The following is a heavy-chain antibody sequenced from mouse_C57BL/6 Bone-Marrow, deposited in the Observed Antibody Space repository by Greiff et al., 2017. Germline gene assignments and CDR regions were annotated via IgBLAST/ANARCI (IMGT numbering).Heavy chain of an antibody. CDR1: GFTFTDYY. CDR2: IRNKANGYTT. V-gene: IGHV7-3*01. CDR3: ARAGITTVVPYFDY. Sequence: EVKRVESGGGLVQPGGSLSLSCAASGFTFTDYYMSWVRQPPGKALEWLGFIRNKANGYTTEYSASVKGRFTISRDNSQSILYLQMNALRAEDSATYYCARAGITTVVPYFDYWGQGTTLTVSS. J-gene: IGHJ2*01. D-gene: IGHD1-1*01.